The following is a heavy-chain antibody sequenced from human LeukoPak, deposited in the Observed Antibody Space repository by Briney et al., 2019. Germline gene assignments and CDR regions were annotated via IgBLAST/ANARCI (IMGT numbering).Heavy chain of an antibody. CDR2: VSWDGDTT. V-gene: IGHV3-43*01. D-gene: IGHD3-22*01. CDR3: AKARGLIGGAFDI. CDR1: GFTFDDYI. Sequence: GGSLTLSCAASGFTFDDYIMHWLRQAPGKGLEWVSLVSWDGDTTYYADSVKGRFTISRDNSKDSLYLQMNSLRTEDTALYYCAKARGLIGGAFDIWGQGTMVTVSS. J-gene: IGHJ3*02.